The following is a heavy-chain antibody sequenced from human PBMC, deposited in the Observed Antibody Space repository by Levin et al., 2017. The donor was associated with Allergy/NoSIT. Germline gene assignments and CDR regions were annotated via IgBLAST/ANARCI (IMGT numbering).Heavy chain of an antibody. J-gene: IGHJ6*03. D-gene: IGHD3-16*01. Sequence: GGSLRLSCAASGFTFSNYGMHWVRQAPGKGLEWVAIIWYDGSRKSYADSVKGRFTISRDNSENTLYLQMNSLRVEDTAVYNCARGGGHYYYYMDVWGKGTTVTVSS. CDR2: IWYDGSRK. CDR3: ARGGGHYYYYMDV. V-gene: IGHV3-33*01. CDR1: GFTFSNYG.